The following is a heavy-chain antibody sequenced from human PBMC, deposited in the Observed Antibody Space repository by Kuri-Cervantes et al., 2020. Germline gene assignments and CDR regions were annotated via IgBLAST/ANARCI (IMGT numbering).Heavy chain of an antibody. J-gene: IGHJ5*02. D-gene: IGHD1-26*01. CDR1: GYTFTSYA. CDR3: ARRRSWGETDNWFDP. V-gene: IGHV7-4-1*02. CDR2: INTNTGNP. Sequence: ASVKVSCKASGYTFTSYAMNWVRQAPGQGLEWMGWINTNTGNPTYAQGFTGRFVFSLDTSVSTAYLQISSLKAEDTAMYYCARRRSWGETDNWFDPWGQGTLVTVSS.